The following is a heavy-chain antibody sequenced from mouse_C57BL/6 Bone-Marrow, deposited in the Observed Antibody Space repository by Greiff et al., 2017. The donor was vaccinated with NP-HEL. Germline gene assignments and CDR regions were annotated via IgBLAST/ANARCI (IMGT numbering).Heavy chain of an antibody. V-gene: IGHV1-62-2*01. CDR1: GYTFTEYT. D-gene: IGHD1-1*01. J-gene: IGHJ2*01. CDR3: ARHEEGITTVVAPYFDC. CDR2: FYPGRGSI. Sequence: QVQLQQSGAELVKPGASVKLSCKASGYTFTEYTIHWVKQRSGQGLEWIGWFYPGRGSIKYNEKLKDKATLTAEHSSSTGYMELSILTSYDSAVYFCARHEEGITTVVAPYFDCRGQGTTLTVSS.